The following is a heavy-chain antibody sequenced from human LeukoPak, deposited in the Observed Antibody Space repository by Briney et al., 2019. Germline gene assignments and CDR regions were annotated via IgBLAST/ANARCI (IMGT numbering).Heavy chain of an antibody. V-gene: IGHV3-48*02. CDR2: ISSTSSTI. CDR3: ARARLDFDY. D-gene: IGHD2-21*01. CDR1: GFNFNTYS. J-gene: IGHJ4*01. Sequence: GGSLRLSCAASGFNFNTYSMNWVRQAPGKGLEWVSYISSTSSTIYYADSVKGRFTIFRDNAKNSLYLQMNSLRDEDTAVYYCARARLDFDYWGHGTLVTVSS.